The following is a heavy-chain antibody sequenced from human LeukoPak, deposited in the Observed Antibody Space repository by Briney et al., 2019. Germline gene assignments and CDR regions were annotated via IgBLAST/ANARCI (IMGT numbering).Heavy chain of an antibody. CDR1: GYSFTDHF. CDR2: INPNSGGT. V-gene: IGHV1-2*02. CDR3: ARDDYSGTYRPFDH. D-gene: IGHD1-26*01. J-gene: IGHJ4*02. Sequence: ASVKVSCKASGYSFTDHFLHWVRQAPGQGPEWMGWINPNSGGTTYAQNFQGRVTMTRDTSIRTAYMELSRLRSDDTGVYYCARDDYSGTYRPFDHWGQGTLVTVSS.